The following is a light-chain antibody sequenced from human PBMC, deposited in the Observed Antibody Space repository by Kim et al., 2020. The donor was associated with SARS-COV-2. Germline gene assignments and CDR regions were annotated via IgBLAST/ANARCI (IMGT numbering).Light chain of an antibody. CDR2: GAS. V-gene: IGKV3-20*01. CDR1: QSVSSDY. Sequence: LAPGESATLSCRASQSVSSDYIAWYQQKPGQAPRVLIYGASSRATGIPDRFSGSGSGTDFTLTISRLEPEDLAVYYCQQDGSSPYTFGQGTKLEI. CDR3: QQDGSSPYT. J-gene: IGKJ2*01.